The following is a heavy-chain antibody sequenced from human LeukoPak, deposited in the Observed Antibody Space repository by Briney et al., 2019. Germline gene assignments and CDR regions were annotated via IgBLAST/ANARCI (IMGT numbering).Heavy chain of an antibody. CDR3: ARDPKYSYYFDY. J-gene: IGHJ4*02. CDR1: GGYISTYY. Sequence: SETLSLICSVSGGYISTYYWIWFRQPPGKGLEWIGYIYYSGSTNYNPSLKSRVTISVDTSENQVSLKLSSVTAADTAIYYCARDPKYSYYFDYWGQGSLVTVSS. V-gene: IGHV4-59*01. D-gene: IGHD2/OR15-2a*01. CDR2: IYYSGST.